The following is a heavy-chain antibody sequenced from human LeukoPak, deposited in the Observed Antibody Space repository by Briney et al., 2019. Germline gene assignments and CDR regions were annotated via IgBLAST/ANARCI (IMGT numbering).Heavy chain of an antibody. CDR3: GRGVGNYYYFGF. D-gene: IGHD1-7*01. Sequence: PGRSLRLSCAASGFTFSSYAMHWVRQAPGKGLEWVSAISGSGGSTYYADSVKGRFTISRDNSKNTLYLQMNSLRADDTALYYCGRGVGNYYYFGFWGQGTLVTVSS. CDR1: GFTFSSYA. CDR2: ISGSGGST. J-gene: IGHJ4*02. V-gene: IGHV3-23*01.